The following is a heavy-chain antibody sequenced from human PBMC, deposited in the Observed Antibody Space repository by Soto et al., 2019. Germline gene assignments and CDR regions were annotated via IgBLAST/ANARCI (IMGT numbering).Heavy chain of an antibody. D-gene: IGHD1-26*01. V-gene: IGHV3-48*01. J-gene: IGHJ6*02. Sequence: GSLRLSCTVSGFTFTDYSLNWVRQAPGKGLEWLSYISASRTTIYYAASVRGRFTVSRDNAKNSLYLQLNSLRVDDTAVYYCARDGRRGYDLDVWGQGTMVTVSS. CDR3: ARDGRRGYDLDV. CDR1: GFTFTDYS. CDR2: ISASRTTI.